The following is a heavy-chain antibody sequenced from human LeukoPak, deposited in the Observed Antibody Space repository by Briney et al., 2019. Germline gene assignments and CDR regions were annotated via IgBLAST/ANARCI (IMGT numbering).Heavy chain of an antibody. Sequence: PGGSLRLSCAASGFTFSSYVMSWVRQAPGKGLEWVSDISSSGDSTHYADSVKGRFTISRDNSKNTLFLQMNSLRAGDTAVYYCAKRAVGAAYYFDYWGQGTLVTVSS. CDR1: GFTFSSYV. CDR3: AKRAVGAAYYFDY. CDR2: ISSSGDST. D-gene: IGHD2-15*01. J-gene: IGHJ4*02. V-gene: IGHV3-23*01.